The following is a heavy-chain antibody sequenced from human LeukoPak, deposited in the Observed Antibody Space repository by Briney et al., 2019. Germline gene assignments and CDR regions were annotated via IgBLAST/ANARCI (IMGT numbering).Heavy chain of an antibody. CDR2: INHSGST. D-gene: IGHD6-19*01. CDR3: ARSVAVNRYYFDY. J-gene: IGHJ4*02. V-gene: IGHV4-34*01. Sequence: PSETLSLTCAVYGGSFSGYYWSWIRQPPGKGLEWIGEINHSGSTNYNPSLKSRGTISVDTSKNQFSLKLSSVTAADTAVYYCARSVAVNRYYFDYWGQGTLVTVSS. CDR1: GGSFSGYY.